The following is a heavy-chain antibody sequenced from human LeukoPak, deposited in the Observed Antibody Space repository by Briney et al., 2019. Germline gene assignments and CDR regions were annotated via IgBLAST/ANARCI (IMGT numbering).Heavy chain of an antibody. D-gene: IGHD3-10*01. Sequence: PGGSLRLSCAASGFTFSSYWMHWVRQAPGKGLVWVSRINTDGSSTSYADSVKGRFTISRDNAKNTLYLQMNSLRAEDTAVYYCARVGYYGSGSYYEEAPYYYYMDVWGKGTTVTVSS. V-gene: IGHV3-74*01. CDR3: ARVGYYGSGSYYEEAPYYYYMDV. J-gene: IGHJ6*03. CDR2: INTDGSST. CDR1: GFTFSSYW.